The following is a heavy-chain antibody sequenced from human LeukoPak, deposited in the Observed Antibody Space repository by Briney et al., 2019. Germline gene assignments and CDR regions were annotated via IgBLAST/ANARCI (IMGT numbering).Heavy chain of an antibody. CDR2: IYHSGST. V-gene: IGHV4-4*02. CDR3: ARSDGYCSGGSCYTFDY. CDR1: GGSISSSNW. J-gene: IGHJ4*02. D-gene: IGHD2-15*01. Sequence: SETLSLTCAVSGGSISSSNWWSWVRQPPGKGLEWIGEIYHSGSTNYNPSLKSRVTISVDKSKNQFSLKLSPVTAADTAVYYCARSDGYCSGGSCYTFDYWGQGTLVTVSS.